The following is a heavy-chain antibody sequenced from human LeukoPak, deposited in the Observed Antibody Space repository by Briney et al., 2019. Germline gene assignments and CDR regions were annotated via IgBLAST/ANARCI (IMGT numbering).Heavy chain of an antibody. Sequence: SQTLSLTCAISGDSVSSKSVAWNWIRQSPWRGLEWLGRTYLRSKWYNEYAVSVKGRATINPDTSKNQFSLQLNSVTPEDTAVYYCARSGGPLDNWGQGTLVTVSS. D-gene: IGHD1-26*01. CDR1: GDSVSSKSVA. CDR2: TYLRSKWYN. J-gene: IGHJ4*02. V-gene: IGHV6-1*01. CDR3: ARSGGPLDN.